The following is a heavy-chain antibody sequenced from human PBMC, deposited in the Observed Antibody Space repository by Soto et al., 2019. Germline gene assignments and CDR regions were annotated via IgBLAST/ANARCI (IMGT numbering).Heavy chain of an antibody. CDR1: GYSFANYW. CDR2: IDPSNSDT. CDR3: TRDLDFGGNSATFDI. V-gene: IGHV5-51*01. J-gene: IGHJ3*02. Sequence: PGVSIKISCKGSGYSFANYWIARMLQRPSKGLEWMGSIDPSNSDTKYSPSVQGQVTISADESISTAYLQWSRLKASHTAMYFCTRDLDFGGNSATFDIWSHGTMDTVSS. D-gene: IGHD2-21*02.